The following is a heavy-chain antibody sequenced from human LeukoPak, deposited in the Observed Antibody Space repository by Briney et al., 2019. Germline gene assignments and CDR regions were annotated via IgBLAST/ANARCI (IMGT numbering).Heavy chain of an antibody. Sequence: PSETLSLTCAVYGGSFSGYYWSWLRQPPGKGLEWIGEINHSGSTNYNPSLKSRVTISVDTSKNQFSLKLSSVTAADTAVYYCARGPYIVVVPAASGGSYYFDYWGQGTLVTVSS. V-gene: IGHV4-34*01. CDR1: GGSFSGYY. CDR2: INHSGST. D-gene: IGHD2-2*01. J-gene: IGHJ4*02. CDR3: ARGPYIVVVPAASGGSYYFDY.